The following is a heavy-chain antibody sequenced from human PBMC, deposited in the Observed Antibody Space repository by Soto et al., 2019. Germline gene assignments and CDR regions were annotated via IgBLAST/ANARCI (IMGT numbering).Heavy chain of an antibody. CDR2: IYFRGNT. CDR1: GDSINSDKYY. J-gene: IGHJ4*02. Sequence: PSETLSLTCSVSGDSINSDKYYWGWIRQPPGKGLEWIGSIYFRGNTYYNQSLQTRVTISLDKSKSQFSLKLNSVTAAYSALYFCARLEGLATISYYFDFWGQGALVTVSS. D-gene: IGHD3-9*01. V-gene: IGHV4-39*01. CDR3: ARLEGLATISYYFDF.